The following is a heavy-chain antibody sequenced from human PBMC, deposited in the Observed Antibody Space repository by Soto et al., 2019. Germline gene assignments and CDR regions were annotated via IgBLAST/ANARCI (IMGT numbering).Heavy chain of an antibody. CDR3: AIPYSAVAGSTTALGFDY. CDR1: GGTFSSYA. V-gene: IGHV1-69*06. CDR2: IIPIFGTA. Sequence: SVKVSCKASGGTFSSYAISWVRQAPGQGLEWMGGIIPIFGTANYAQKFQGRVTITADKSTSTAYMELSSLRSEDTAVYYCAIPYSAVAGSTTALGFDYWGQGTLVTVSS. D-gene: IGHD6-19*01. J-gene: IGHJ4*02.